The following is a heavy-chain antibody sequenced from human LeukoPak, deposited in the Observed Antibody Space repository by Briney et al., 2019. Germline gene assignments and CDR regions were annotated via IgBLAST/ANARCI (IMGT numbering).Heavy chain of an antibody. V-gene: IGHV3-30*02. CDR1: GFTFSNYG. CDR3: AKVLAVTSYGAKSIFDH. J-gene: IGHJ4*02. D-gene: IGHD4-23*01. CDR2: IWYGGSNK. Sequence: GGSLRLSCAASGFTFSNYGMHWVRQAPGKGLEWVAFIWYGGSNKYYADSVKGRFTISRDNSKNTVYLQMNSLRAEDTAVYYCAKVLAVTSYGAKSIFDHWGQGTLVTASS.